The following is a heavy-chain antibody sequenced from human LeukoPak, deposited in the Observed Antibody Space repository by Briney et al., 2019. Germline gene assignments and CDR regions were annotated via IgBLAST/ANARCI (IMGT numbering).Heavy chain of an antibody. V-gene: IGHV4-34*01. CDR3: ASLSYAYFDY. J-gene: IGHJ4*02. Sequence: SETLSLTCAVYGGSFSGYYWSWIRQPPGKGLEWIGEINHSGSTNYNPSLKSRVTISVDTSKNQFSLKLSSVTAADTAVYCCASLSYAYFDYWGQGTLVSVSS. CDR1: GGSFSGYY. D-gene: IGHD2-2*01. CDR2: INHSGST.